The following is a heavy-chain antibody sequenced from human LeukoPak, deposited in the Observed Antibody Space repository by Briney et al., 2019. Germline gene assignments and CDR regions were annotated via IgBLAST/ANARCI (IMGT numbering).Heavy chain of an antibody. CDR1: GGSFSGYY. CDR2: INRGRST. Sequence: PSETLSLTCAVYGGSFSGYYWSWLRQPPGKGLKWIGEINRGRSTNYNPSLKSRVTISVDTSNNQFSLLLSSVPASDTAVYYCARGANFIAAVGIGDYWGQGTLVTVSS. V-gene: IGHV4-34*01. D-gene: IGHD6-13*01. CDR3: ARGANFIAAVGIGDY. J-gene: IGHJ4*02.